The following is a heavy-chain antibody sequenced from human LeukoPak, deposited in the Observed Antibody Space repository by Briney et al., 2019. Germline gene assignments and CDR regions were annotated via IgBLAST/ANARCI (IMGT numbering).Heavy chain of an antibody. CDR3: ARDDRDGPILY. D-gene: IGHD5-24*01. V-gene: IGHV3-66*01. Sequence: PGGSLRLSCAASGFTVSSNYMSWVRQAPGKGLEWVSVIYSGGSTYYADSVKGRFTISRDNAKNSLYLQMNSLRDEDTAVYYCARDDRDGPILYWGQGTLVTVSS. CDR2: IYSGGST. J-gene: IGHJ4*02. CDR1: GFTVSSNY.